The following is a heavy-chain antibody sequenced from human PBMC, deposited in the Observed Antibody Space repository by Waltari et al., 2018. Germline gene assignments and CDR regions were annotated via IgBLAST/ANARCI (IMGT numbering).Heavy chain of an antibody. CDR1: GFTFSGYA. D-gene: IGHD6-19*01. Sequence: EVQLVESGGGLVQPGGSLRLSCAASGFTFSGYAMSWVRQAPGKGLEWVSCISGRGDRTYYADSVKGRFTISRDNSKNTLYLQMNSLRAEDTAVYYCAKAPAIAVAVRFDYWGQGTLVTVSS. V-gene: IGHV3-23*04. J-gene: IGHJ4*02. CDR2: ISGRGDRT. CDR3: AKAPAIAVAVRFDY.